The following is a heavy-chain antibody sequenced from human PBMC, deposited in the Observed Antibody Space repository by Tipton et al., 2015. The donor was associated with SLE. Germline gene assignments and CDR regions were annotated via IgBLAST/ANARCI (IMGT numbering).Heavy chain of an antibody. V-gene: IGHV3-48*01. CDR1: GFTFSSYS. Sequence: SLRLSCAASGFTFSSYSMNWVRQAPGKGLEWVSYISSSSSTIYYADSVKGRFTISRDNAKNSLYLQMNSLRAEDTAVYYCARAAPIVGASLYYYGMDVWGQGTTVTVSS. D-gene: IGHD1-26*01. CDR2: ISSSSSTI. J-gene: IGHJ6*02. CDR3: ARAAPIVGASLYYYGMDV.